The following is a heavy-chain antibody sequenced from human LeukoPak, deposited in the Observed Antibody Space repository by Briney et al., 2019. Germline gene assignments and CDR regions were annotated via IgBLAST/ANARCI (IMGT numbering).Heavy chain of an antibody. CDR3: ARQPIVVVIAPFDY. J-gene: IGHJ4*02. D-gene: IGHD3-22*01. CDR1: GGSISSSSYY. V-gene: IGHV4-39*01. Sequence: SETLSLTCTVSGGSISSSSYYWGWIRQPPGKGLEWIGSIYYSGSTYYNPSLKSRVTISVDTSKNQFSLKLSSVTAADTAVYYCARQPIVVVIAPFDYWGQGTLVTVSS. CDR2: IYYSGST.